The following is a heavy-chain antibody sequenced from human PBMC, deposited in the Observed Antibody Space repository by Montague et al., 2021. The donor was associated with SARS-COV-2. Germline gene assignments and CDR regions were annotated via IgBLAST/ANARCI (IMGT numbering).Heavy chain of an antibody. D-gene: IGHD3-9*01. V-gene: IGHV3-23*03. CDR2: IHNDGRGT. CDR3: AKVGDILTGYSLINLDA. CDR1: GFTFSNYP. Sequence: SLRLSCAASGFTFSNYPMHWVRQAPAKGLEWVSVIHNDGRGTYYADSVQGRFTISRDNLKNTVYLQMNSLRDVDTALYYCAKVGDILTGYSLINLDAWGQGTLVVVSS. J-gene: IGHJ5*02.